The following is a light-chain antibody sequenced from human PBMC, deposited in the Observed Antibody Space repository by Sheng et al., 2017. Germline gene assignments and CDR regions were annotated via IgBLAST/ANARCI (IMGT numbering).Light chain of an antibody. J-gene: IGKJ4*01. Sequence: DIQMTQSPSSLSASVGDRVTITCQASQDISNYLNWYQQKPGKAPKLLIYDASNLETGVPSRFSGSGSGTDFTFTISSLQPEDFATYYCQQANSFPPTFGGGTEGGDQT. CDR1: QDISNY. CDR2: DAS. CDR3: QQANSFPPT. V-gene: IGKV1-33*01.